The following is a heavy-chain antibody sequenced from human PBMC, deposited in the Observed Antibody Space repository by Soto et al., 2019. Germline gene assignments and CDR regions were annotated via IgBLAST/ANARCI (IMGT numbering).Heavy chain of an antibody. CDR3: TSLWFGELFFLDY. J-gene: IGHJ4*02. Sequence: SLRRSCTASGFSFGDYAMSWVRQAPGKGLEWVGFIRSKAYGGTTEYAASVKGRFTISRDDSKSIAYLQMNSLKTEDTAVYYCTSLWFGELFFLDYWGQGTLVTVSS. CDR1: GFSFGDYA. CDR2: IRSKAYGGTT. D-gene: IGHD3-10*01. V-gene: IGHV3-49*04.